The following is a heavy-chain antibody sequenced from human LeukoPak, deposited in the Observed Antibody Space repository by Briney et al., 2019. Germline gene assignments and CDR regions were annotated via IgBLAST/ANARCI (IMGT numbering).Heavy chain of an antibody. Sequence: SETLSLTCTVSGGSISSGGYYWSWIRQHPGKGLEWIGYIYYSGSTYYNPSLRSRVTISVDTSKNQFSLKLSSVTAVDTAVYYCARAIAAAGSDWFDPWGQGTLVTVSS. J-gene: IGHJ5*02. V-gene: IGHV4-31*03. CDR2: IYYSGST. D-gene: IGHD6-13*01. CDR1: GGSISSGGYY. CDR3: ARAIAAAGSDWFDP.